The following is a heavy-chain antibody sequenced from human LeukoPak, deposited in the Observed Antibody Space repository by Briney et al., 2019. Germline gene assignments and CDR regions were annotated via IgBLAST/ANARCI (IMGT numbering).Heavy chain of an antibody. Sequence: GGSLRLSCAASGFTFSSYSMNWVRQAPGKGLEWVSSISSSSSYIYYADSVKGRFTISRDNAKNSLYLQMNSLRAEDTAVYYCARKVDGYNNFDYWGQGTLVTVSS. CDR1: GFTFSSYS. CDR2: ISSSSSYI. D-gene: IGHD5-24*01. J-gene: IGHJ4*02. CDR3: ARKVDGYNNFDY. V-gene: IGHV3-21*01.